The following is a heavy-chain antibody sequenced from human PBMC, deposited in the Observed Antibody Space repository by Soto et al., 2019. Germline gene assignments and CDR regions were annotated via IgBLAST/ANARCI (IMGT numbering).Heavy chain of an antibody. Sequence: TLSLTCAVSSGSISSSNCWSWVRQPPGKGLEWIGEIYHSGSTNYNPSLKSRVTISVDKSKSQFSLKLSSVTAADTAVYYCARGEGDYGDYGYYYYYMDVWGKGTTVTVSS. D-gene: IGHD4-17*01. CDR2: IYHSGST. CDR3: ARGEGDYGDYGYYYYYMDV. V-gene: IGHV4-4*02. J-gene: IGHJ6*03. CDR1: SGSISSSNC.